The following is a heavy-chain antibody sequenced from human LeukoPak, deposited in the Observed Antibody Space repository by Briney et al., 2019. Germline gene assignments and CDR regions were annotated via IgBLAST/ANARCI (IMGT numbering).Heavy chain of an antibody. CDR2: MNPNSGNT. D-gene: IGHD3-22*01. V-gene: IGHV1-8*03. J-gene: IGHJ4*02. CDR1: GDTFTSYE. Sequence: GASVKVSCKASGDTFTSYEINWVRHATGQGREWMGWMNPNSGNTGYAQKFQGRVTITRNTSISTAYMELRSLRSEDTAVYYCARGRGYYDSSGYYHWGQGTLVTVSS. CDR3: ARGRGYYDSSGYYH.